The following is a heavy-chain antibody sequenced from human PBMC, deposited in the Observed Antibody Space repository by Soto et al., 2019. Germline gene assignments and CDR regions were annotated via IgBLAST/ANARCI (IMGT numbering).Heavy chain of an antibody. CDR3: ARSMGDFWSGYPLPLDV. Sequence: SETLSLTCTVSGGSISSSSYYWGWIRQPPGKGLEWIGSIYYSGSTYYNPSLKSRVTISVGTSKNQFSLKLSSVTAADTAVYYCARSMGDFWSGYPLPLDVWGKGTTVTVSS. CDR2: IYYSGST. V-gene: IGHV4-39*01. D-gene: IGHD3-3*01. CDR1: GGSISSSSYY. J-gene: IGHJ6*04.